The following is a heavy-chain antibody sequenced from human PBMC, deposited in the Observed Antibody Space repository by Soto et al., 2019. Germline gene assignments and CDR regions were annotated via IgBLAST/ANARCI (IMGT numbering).Heavy chain of an antibody. D-gene: IGHD2-2*01. Sequence: GGYLRLSCAASGFTFSSYAMSWVPQAPGKGLEWVSAISGSGGSTYYADSVKGRFTISRDNSKNTLYLQMNSLRAEDTAVYYCAKDLPVIVVVPAASSVGGKGTRVT. V-gene: IGHV3-23*01. J-gene: IGHJ6*03. CDR3: AKDLPVIVVVPAASSV. CDR1: GFTFSSYA. CDR2: ISGSGGST.